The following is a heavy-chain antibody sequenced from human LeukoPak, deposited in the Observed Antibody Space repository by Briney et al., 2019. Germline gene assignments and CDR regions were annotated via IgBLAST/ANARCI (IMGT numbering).Heavy chain of an antibody. J-gene: IGHJ4*02. D-gene: IGHD5-12*01. CDR1: GFTFRGYE. CDR3: ARGSLHRAYGFDY. Sequence: PGGSLRLPCAAFGFTFRGYEMNWVRQAPGKGLEWVSHSSSGGSTIYYAGSVKGRFTIARDNAKNSVYLQMNSLRAEDTAVYYCARGSLHRAYGFDYWGQGTLVTVSS. CDR2: SSSGGSTI. V-gene: IGHV3-48*03.